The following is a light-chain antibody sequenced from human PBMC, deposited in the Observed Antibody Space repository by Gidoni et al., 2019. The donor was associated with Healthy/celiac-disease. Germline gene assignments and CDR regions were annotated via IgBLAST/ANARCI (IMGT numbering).Light chain of an antibody. CDR1: QAINSN. Sequence: EVVMTQSPAIVSVSPGDTATLSCRASQAINSNLAWYQQRPGQAPRLLIYGASTRATGIPARFSGSGSETEFTLTISSLQFEDFAVYYCHQYRNWPSLTFGGGTKVDIK. CDR3: HQYRNWPSLT. J-gene: IGKJ4*01. V-gene: IGKV3-15*01. CDR2: GAS.